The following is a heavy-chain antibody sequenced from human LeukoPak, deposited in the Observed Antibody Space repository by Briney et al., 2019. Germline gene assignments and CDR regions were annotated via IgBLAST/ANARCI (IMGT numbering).Heavy chain of an antibody. Sequence: ASVKVSCKASGYTFTSYHMHWVRQAPGQGLEWMGIIHPSGGSTTYAQEFQGRVTMTRDTSTSTFYMDLSSLRSDDTAVYYCVIDPIGGPLDYWGQGTLVTVFS. CDR3: VIDPIGGPLDY. CDR1: GYTFTSYH. CDR2: IHPSGGST. V-gene: IGHV1-46*01. J-gene: IGHJ4*02. D-gene: IGHD3-16*01.